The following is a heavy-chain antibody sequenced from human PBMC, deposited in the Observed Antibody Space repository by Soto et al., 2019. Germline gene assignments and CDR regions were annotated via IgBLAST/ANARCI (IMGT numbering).Heavy chain of an antibody. CDR1: GLIFSDSD. J-gene: IGHJ6*02. Sequence: GGSLRLSCAASGLIFSDSDMNWVRQAPGKGPDWVSYISSSGSTIYYADSVEGRFTISRDNAKNSLYLQMNSLRDEDTAAYYCARASGYYDTSGYYGAFYYYGMDVWGQGATVTVSS. D-gene: IGHD3-22*01. V-gene: IGHV3-48*02. CDR3: ARASGYYDTSGYYGAFYYYGMDV. CDR2: ISSSGSTI.